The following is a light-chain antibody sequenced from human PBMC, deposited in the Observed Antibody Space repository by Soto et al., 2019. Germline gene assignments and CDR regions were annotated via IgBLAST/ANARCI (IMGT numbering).Light chain of an antibody. CDR2: DVS. J-gene: IGLJ1*01. CDR3: SSYTSSSTLYV. CDR1: SSDVGAYNY. Sequence: QSVLNQPASVSGSPGQSITISCTGTSSDVGAYNYVSWYQQHPGKAPKLMIYDVSNRPSGVSNRFSGSKSGNTASLTISGLQAEDEADYYCSSYTSSSTLYVFGTGTKVTVL. V-gene: IGLV2-14*01.